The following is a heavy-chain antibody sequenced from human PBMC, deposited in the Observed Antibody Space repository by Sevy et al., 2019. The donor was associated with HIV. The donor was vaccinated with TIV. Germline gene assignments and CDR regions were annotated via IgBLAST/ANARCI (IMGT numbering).Heavy chain of an antibody. CDR1: GFTFSTYS. CDR3: ARDQGEGNYYDSIGYYYGGSLDH. J-gene: IGHJ4*02. D-gene: IGHD3-22*01. V-gene: IGHV3-21*01. Sequence: GGSLRLSCAASGFTFSTYSMNWVRQAPGKGLEWVSFIGSSGSYIYYADSLMGRFTVSRDNAKNSLYLQMNSLRAEDTHVYYCARDQGEGNYYDSIGYYYGGSLDHWGQGTLVTVSS. CDR2: IGSSGSYI.